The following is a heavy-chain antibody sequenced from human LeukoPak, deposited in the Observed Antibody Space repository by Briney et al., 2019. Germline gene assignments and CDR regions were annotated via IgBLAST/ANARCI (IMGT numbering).Heavy chain of an antibody. V-gene: IGHV3-9*01. Sequence: GGSLRLSCAASGFIFDDYAMHWVRQAPGKGLEWVSGISWNSGSIGYADSVKGRFTISRDNAKNSLYLQMNSLRAEDTAVYYCARGGYYDSSGYLGPFDYWGQGTLVTVSS. D-gene: IGHD3-22*01. J-gene: IGHJ4*02. CDR2: ISWNSGSI. CDR3: ARGGYYDSSGYLGPFDY. CDR1: GFIFDDYA.